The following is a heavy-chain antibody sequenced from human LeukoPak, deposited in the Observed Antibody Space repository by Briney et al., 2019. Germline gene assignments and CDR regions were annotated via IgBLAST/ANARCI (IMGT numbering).Heavy chain of an antibody. J-gene: IGHJ4*02. D-gene: IGHD2-21*02. Sequence: GGSLRLSCAASGFTFDDYAMHWVRQAPGKGLEWVSGSNSDGSSTTYADSVKGRFTVSRDNAKNTLYLQMNSLRAEDTAVYYCAREDFNDYYFDYWGQGTLVTVSS. CDR3: AREDFNDYYFDY. CDR2: SNSDGSST. CDR1: GFTFDDYA. V-gene: IGHV3-74*01.